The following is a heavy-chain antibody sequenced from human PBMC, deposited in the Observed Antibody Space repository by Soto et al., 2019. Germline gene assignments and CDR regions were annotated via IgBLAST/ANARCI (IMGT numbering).Heavy chain of an antibody. CDR1: GGSISSNY. Sequence: PSETLSLTCTVSGGSISSNYWTWIRHPPGKGLEWIGYVYNSGSTNYNPSLESRVSMSIDTSKNQFSLQLTSVTAADTALYYCVRGFYDSRGYSNPFDSWGQGTQVTVSS. D-gene: IGHD3-22*01. CDR2: VYNSGST. V-gene: IGHV4-59*01. CDR3: VRGFYDSRGYSNPFDS. J-gene: IGHJ4*02.